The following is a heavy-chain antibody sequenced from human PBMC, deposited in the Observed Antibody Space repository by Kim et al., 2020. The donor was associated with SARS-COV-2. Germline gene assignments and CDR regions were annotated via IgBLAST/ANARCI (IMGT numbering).Heavy chain of an antibody. D-gene: IGHD1-26*01. CDR2: INGRDTST. CDR1: GFTFSSYA. CDR3: SKDEKWDPPHNLDY. J-gene: IGHJ4*02. V-gene: IGHV3-23*01. Sequence: GGSLRLSCASSGFTFSSYAMSWVRQAPGKGLEWVSGINGRDTSTSYADSVKGRFTISRDNSKNTRYLQMNSLTAEDTAIYYCSKDEKWDPPHNLDYWVKG.